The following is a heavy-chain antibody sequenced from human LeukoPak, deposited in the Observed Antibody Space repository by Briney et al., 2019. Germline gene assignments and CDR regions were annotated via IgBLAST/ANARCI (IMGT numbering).Heavy chain of an antibody. J-gene: IGHJ4*02. Sequence: GESLKISCTGSGYSFTSYWIGWVRQMPGKGLEWMGIIYPGDSDTRYSPSFQGQVTISADKSISTAYLQWSSLKASDTAMYYCASSVGGAAAGTYYFDYWGQGTLVTVSS. V-gene: IGHV5-51*01. D-gene: IGHD6-13*01. CDR3: ASSVGGAAAGTYYFDY. CDR2: IYPGDSDT. CDR1: GYSFTSYW.